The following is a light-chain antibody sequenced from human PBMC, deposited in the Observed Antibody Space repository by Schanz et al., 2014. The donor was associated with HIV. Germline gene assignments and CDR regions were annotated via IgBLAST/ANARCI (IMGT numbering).Light chain of an antibody. CDR1: SSDVGGYNY. CDR2: EVS. CDR3: AAWDDSLSGHWV. V-gene: IGLV2-8*01. J-gene: IGLJ3*02. Sequence: QSALTQPPSASGSPGQSVTISCTGTSSDVGGYNYVSWFQQHPGKAPQLLIYEVSLRPSGVPDRFSGSKSGTSASLAISGLRSEDEAEYYCAAWDDSLSGHWVFGGGTKLTVL.